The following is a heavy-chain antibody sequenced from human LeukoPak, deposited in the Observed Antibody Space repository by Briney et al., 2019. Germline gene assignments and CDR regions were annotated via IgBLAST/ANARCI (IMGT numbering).Heavy chain of an antibody. Sequence: PSETLSLTCTVSGGSISSSSYYWGWIRQPPGKGLEWIGSIYYSGSTYYNPSLKSRVTISVGTSKNQFSLKLSSVTAADTAVYYCARQKVATGYYFDYWGQGTLVTVSS. CDR1: GGSISSSSYY. J-gene: IGHJ4*02. D-gene: IGHD5-12*01. CDR2: IYYSGST. V-gene: IGHV4-39*01. CDR3: ARQKVATGYYFDY.